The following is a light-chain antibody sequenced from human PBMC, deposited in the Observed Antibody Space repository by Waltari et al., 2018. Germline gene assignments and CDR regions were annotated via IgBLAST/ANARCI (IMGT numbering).Light chain of an antibody. CDR3: NSYTSTNTRV. CDR2: GVS. Sequence: QSALTQAASVSGSPGQPITISCTGTSSDVGGYNYVSWYQQHPGKAPKLMIYGVSNRPSGVSNRFSCSKSGNTASLTISGLQAEDEADYYCNSYTSTNTRVFGGGTKLTVL. CDR1: SSDVGGYNY. J-gene: IGLJ3*02. V-gene: IGLV2-14*03.